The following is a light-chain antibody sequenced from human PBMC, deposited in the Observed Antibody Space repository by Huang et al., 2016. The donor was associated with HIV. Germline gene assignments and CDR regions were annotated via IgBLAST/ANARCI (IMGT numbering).Light chain of an antibody. Sequence: IVLTQSPATLSVSPGERVTVSCRANRSVSSNLAWYQQRPGQAPRLLLYGSSTRATGIPARFSGSGSGTDFSLTISSRQSEDFALYYCQQYNNWLLSFGGGTRVDI. CDR3: QQYNNWLLS. J-gene: IGKJ4*01. CDR1: RSVSSN. V-gene: IGKV3-15*01. CDR2: GSS.